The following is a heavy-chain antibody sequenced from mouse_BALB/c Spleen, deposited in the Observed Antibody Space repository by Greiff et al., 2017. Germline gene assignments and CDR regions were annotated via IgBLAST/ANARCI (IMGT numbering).Heavy chain of an antibody. D-gene: IGHD3-1*01. CDR2: LWGDGST. CDR3: AIGGGRRGFDY. J-gene: IGHJ2*01. V-gene: IGHV2-6-7*01. Sequence: VMLVQSGPGLVAPSQSLSITCTVSGFSLTGYGVHWVRQPPGKGLEWLGMLWGDGSTDYNSALKSRLSISKDNSKSQVFLKMNSLQADDTARYYCAIGGGRRGFDYWGQGTTLTVSS. CDR1: GFSLTGYG.